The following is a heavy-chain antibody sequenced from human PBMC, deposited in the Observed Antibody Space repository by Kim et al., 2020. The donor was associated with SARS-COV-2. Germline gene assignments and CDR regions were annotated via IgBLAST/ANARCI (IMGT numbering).Heavy chain of an antibody. CDR1: GGSFSGYY. D-gene: IGHD3-10*01. CDR2: INHSGST. J-gene: IGHJ4*02. CDR3: ARGPFTMVRGDVYYFDY. V-gene: IGHV4-34*01. Sequence: SETLSLTCAVYGGSFSGYYWSWIRQPPGKGLEWIGEINHSGSTNYNPSLKSRVTISVDTSKNQFSLKLSSVTAADTAVYYCARGPFTMVRGDVYYFDYWGQGTLVTVSS.